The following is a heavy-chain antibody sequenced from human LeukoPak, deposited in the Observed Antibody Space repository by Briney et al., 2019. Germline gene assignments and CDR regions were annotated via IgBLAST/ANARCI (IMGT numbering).Heavy chain of an antibody. CDR2: INPSGGST. CDR3: ASRPYYDIWSGSKYYYYYYMDV. Sequence: ASVKVSCKASGYTFTSYYMHWVRQAPGQGLEWMGIINPSGGSTSYAQKFQGRVTMTRDMSTSTAYMELSSLRSEDTAVYYCASRPYYDIWSGSKYYYYYYMDVWGKGTTVTVSS. CDR1: GYTFTSYY. D-gene: IGHD3-3*01. J-gene: IGHJ6*03. V-gene: IGHV1-46*01.